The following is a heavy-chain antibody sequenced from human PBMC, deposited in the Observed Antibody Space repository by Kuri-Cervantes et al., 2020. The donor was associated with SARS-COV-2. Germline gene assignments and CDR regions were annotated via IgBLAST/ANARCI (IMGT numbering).Heavy chain of an antibody. CDR1: GGSISSSSYY. J-gene: IGHJ4*02. CDR2: IYYSGST. V-gene: IGHV4-39*01. Sequence: ESLKISCPVSGGSISSSSYYWGWIRQPPGKGLEWIGSIYYSGSTYYNPSLKSRVTISVDTSKNQFSLKLSSVTAADTAVYYCAGTSSVVVIATGPYYFDYWGQGTLVTVSS. CDR3: AGTSSVVVIATGPYYFDY. D-gene: IGHD2-21*01.